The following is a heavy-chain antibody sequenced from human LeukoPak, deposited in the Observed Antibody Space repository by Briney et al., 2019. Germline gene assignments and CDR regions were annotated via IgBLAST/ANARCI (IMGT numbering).Heavy chain of an antibody. CDR3: VKDRGGTYYFDF. J-gene: IGHJ4*02. Sequence: GGSLILSCAASGFTFSSSGMHWVRQAPGKGLEWVTFIRYDGSTKSYADSVKGRFTISRGNSKNTLYLQMNSLRAEDTAVYYCVKDRGGTYYFDFWGQGTPVTLSS. D-gene: IGHD1-26*01. CDR2: IRYDGSTK. CDR1: GFTFSSSG. V-gene: IGHV3-30*02.